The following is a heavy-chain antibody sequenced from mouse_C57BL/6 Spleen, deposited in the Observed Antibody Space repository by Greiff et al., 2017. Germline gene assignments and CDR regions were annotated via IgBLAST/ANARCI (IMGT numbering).Heavy chain of an antibody. CDR3: TRGGEIYYGNPYGEFAY. D-gene: IGHD2-1*01. J-gene: IGHJ3*01. CDR2: ISRGGDYI. CDR1: GFTFSSYA. V-gene: IGHV5-9-1*02. Sequence: EVQLLESGEGLVKPGGSLKLSCAASGFTFSSYAMSWVRQTPGKRLEWVAYISRGGDYIYYADTVKGRFTISRDNARTTLYLQMSSLKSEDTAMYYCTRGGEIYYGNPYGEFAYWGQGTLVTVAA.